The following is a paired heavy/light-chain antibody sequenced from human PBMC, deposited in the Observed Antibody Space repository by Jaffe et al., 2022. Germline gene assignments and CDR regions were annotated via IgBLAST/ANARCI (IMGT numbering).Heavy chain of an antibody. Sequence: QVQLVESGGGVVQPGGSLRLSCAASGFTFTIRNMHWVRQAPGKGLEWLAFMHHDGSPRYYADSVRGRFTTSRDDSKNILFLQLNSLRVEDTAVYFCATDGLHWDLDLWGRGTLVTVSS. V-gene: IGHV3-30*02. J-gene: IGHJ2*01. CDR1: GFTFTIRN. CDR3: ATDGLHWDLDL. CDR2: MHHDGSPR.
Light chain of an antibody. CDR2: EVN. CDR3: NSYTTSSTWM. J-gene: IGLJ3*02. CDR1: SSDIGNYNY. Sequence: QSALTQPASVSGSPGQSITISCTGTSSDIGNYNYVSWYQQHPGKAPKLIIYEVNKWPSGISDRFSGSKSGNTASLTISGLQAEDEAHYYCNSYTTSSTWMFGGGTKLTVL. V-gene: IGLV2-14*01.